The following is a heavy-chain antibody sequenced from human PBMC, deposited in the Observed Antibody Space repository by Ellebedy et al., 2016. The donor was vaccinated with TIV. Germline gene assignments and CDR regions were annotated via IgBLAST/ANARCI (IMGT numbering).Heavy chain of an antibody. Sequence: ASVKVSCKASGYTFVGYYMHWVRQAPGQGLEWMGWINPNSGGTNYAQKFQGRVTMTRDRSISTAYMDLSSLRSEDTAVYYCARVRWATVARGVPFHYGMDVWGQGTTVTVSS. CDR1: GYTFVGYY. D-gene: IGHD3-10*01. CDR3: ARVRWATVARGVPFHYGMDV. J-gene: IGHJ6*02. V-gene: IGHV1-2*02. CDR2: INPNSGGT.